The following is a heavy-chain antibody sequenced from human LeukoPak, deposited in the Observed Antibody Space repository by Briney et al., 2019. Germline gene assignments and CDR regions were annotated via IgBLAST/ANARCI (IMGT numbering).Heavy chain of an antibody. D-gene: IGHD1-26*01. J-gene: IGHJ4*02. V-gene: IGHV3-66*01. Sequence: TGGSLRLSCAASGSTVNIKYMSWVRQAPGKGLEWVSVLYGGDSPYYAASVKGRFTISTDNSKNTLYLQMNSLRAEDAAVYYCARAPGGSYSGAYLDYWGEGTLVTVSS. CDR3: ARAPGGSYSGAYLDY. CDR1: GSTVNIKY. CDR2: LYGGDSP.